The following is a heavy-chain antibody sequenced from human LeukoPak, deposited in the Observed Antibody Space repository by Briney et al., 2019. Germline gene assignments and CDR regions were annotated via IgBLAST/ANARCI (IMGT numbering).Heavy chain of an antibody. CDR3: ARGGSGCFDI. Sequence: PGGSLRLSCAASGFTFHSFWMHSVRPATGKGLVWVAHIYSDGRSTSYADSVNGRFTISRDNAKNTVDLQMNSLIAEDPAVYYGARGGSGCFDIWGQGTVVTV. D-gene: IGHD1-26*01. CDR1: GFTFHSFW. J-gene: IGHJ3*02. V-gene: IGHV3-74*01. CDR2: IYSDGRST.